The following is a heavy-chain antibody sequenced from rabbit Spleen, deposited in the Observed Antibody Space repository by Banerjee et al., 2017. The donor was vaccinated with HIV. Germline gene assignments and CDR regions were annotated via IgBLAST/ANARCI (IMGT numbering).Heavy chain of an antibody. CDR1: GFDFSGNA. CDR2: IYNGDGST. V-gene: IGHV1S47*01. D-gene: IGHD6-1*01. Sequence: QEQLVESGGGLVQPEGSLTLTCTASGFDFSGNALCWVRHAPGKRPEWIACIYNGDGSTYDASWVNGRFTISRSTSLNTVTLQMTSLTAADTATYFWARGDVYGKHGYDLWGQGTRVTVS. J-gene: IGHJ3*01. CDR3: ARGDVYGKHGYDL.